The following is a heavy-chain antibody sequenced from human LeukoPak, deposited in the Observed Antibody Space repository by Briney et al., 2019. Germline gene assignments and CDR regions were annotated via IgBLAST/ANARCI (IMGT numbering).Heavy chain of an antibody. CDR3: ARDNPRTDYDSSGYTPLVD. CDR2: IIPIFGTA. J-gene: IGHJ4*02. V-gene: IGHV1-69*05. D-gene: IGHD3-22*01. CDR1: GGTFSSYA. Sequence: SVKVSCKASGGTFSSYAISWVRQAPGQGLECMGRIIPIFGTANYAQKFQGRVTITTDESTSTAYMELSSLRSEDTAVYYCARDNPRTDYDSSGYTPLVDWGQGTLVTVSS.